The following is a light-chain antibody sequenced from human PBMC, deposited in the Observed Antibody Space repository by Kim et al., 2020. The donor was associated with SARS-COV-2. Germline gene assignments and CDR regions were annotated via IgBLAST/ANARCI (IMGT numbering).Light chain of an antibody. CDR1: SSDIGGYNY. J-gene: IGLJ3*02. CDR3: SSYTSRGTLGV. CDR2: DVS. Sequence: QSALTQPASVSGSPGQSITISCTGTSSDIGGYNYVCWYQQHPGKAPKLMIYDVSKRPSGVSNRFSGSKSGSTASLTISGLQAEDEANYYCSSYTSRGTLGVFGGGTQLTVL. V-gene: IGLV2-14*03.